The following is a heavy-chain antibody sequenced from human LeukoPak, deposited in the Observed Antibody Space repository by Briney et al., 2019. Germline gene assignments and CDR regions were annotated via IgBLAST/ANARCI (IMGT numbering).Heavy chain of an antibody. CDR1: GGSISSGGCY. CDR3: ARSRKALVGATKGYFDY. J-gene: IGHJ4*02. D-gene: IGHD1-26*01. Sequence: SETLSLTCTVSGGSISSGGCYWSWIRQPPGKGLEWIGYIYHSGSTYYNPSLKSRVTISVDRSKNQFSLKLSSVTAADTAVYYCARSRKALVGATKGYFDYWGQGTLVTVSS. CDR2: IYHSGST. V-gene: IGHV4-30-2*01.